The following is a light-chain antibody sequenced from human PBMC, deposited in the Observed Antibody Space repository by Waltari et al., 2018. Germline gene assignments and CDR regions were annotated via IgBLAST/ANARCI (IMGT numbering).Light chain of an antibody. Sequence: QSVLTQPPSASGTPGQRVTMSCSGSSSNIGSNYVYWYQQLPGTAPKLLISRNKQRPSVVPDRFSGSKSGTSASLAISGLRSEDEADYDCATWDDTLTGLVFGGGTKLTVL. V-gene: IGLV1-47*01. CDR3: ATWDDTLTGLV. CDR1: SSNIGSNY. CDR2: RNK. J-gene: IGLJ2*01.